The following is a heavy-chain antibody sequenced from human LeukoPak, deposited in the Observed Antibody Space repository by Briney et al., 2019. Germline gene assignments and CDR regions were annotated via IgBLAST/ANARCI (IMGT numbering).Heavy chain of an antibody. J-gene: IGHJ4*02. CDR1: GFTFSDHY. V-gene: IGHV3-72*01. Sequence: GGSLRLSCAASGFTFSDHYMGWVRQAPGKGLEWVGRSRNKGQNYITEYAASVKGRFTISRDDSKNSLYLQMNSLKTEDTAVYYCARWNSGRCSNGGQGTLVTVSS. CDR2: SRNKGQNYIT. D-gene: IGHD1-26*01. CDR3: ARWNSGRCSN.